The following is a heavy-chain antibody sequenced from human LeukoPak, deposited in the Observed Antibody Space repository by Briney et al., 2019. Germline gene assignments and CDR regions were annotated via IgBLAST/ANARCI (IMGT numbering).Heavy chain of an antibody. J-gene: IGHJ4*02. D-gene: IGHD1-26*01. CDR1: GFSFSSYN. V-gene: IGHV4-38-2*01. Sequence: PGGSLRLSCAASGFSFSSYNMNWVRQPPGKGLEWIGSISNSGSTYYNPSLKSRVTISVDTSNNQLSLKLSSVTAADTAVYYCATTTIRLGYWGQGTLVTVSS. CDR2: ISNSGST. CDR3: ATTTIRLGY.